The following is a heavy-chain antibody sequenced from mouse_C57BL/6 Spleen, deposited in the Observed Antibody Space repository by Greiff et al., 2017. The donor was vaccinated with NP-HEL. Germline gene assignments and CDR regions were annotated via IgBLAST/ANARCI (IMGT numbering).Heavy chain of an antibody. CDR3: ARHFSDGYFDY. V-gene: IGHV5-6*01. Sequence: EVQGVESGGDLVKPGGSLKLSCAASGFTFSSYGMSWVRQTPDKRLEWVATISSGGSYTYYPDSVKGRFTISRDNAKNTLYLQMSSLKSEDTAMYYCARHFSDGYFDYWGQGTTLTVSS. J-gene: IGHJ2*01. D-gene: IGHD2-3*01. CDR1: GFTFSSYG. CDR2: ISSGGSYT.